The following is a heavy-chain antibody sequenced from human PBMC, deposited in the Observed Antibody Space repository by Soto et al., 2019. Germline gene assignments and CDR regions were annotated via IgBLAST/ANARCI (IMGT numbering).Heavy chain of an antibody. CDR3: ARSSKDYGDYG. Sequence: EVQLVESGGGLVQPGGSLRLSCAASGFTVINNYMSWVRQAPGKGLECVSVIYSGGRTDYADSVKGRFTISRDNSKNTLYLQMNSLRAEDTAVYYCARSSKDYGDYGWGQGTLVTVSS. CDR2: IYSGGRT. D-gene: IGHD4-17*01. CDR1: GFTVINNY. J-gene: IGHJ4*02. V-gene: IGHV3-66*01.